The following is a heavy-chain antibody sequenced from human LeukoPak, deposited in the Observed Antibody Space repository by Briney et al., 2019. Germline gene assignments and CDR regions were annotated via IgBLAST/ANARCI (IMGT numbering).Heavy chain of an antibody. CDR2: IYTSGST. D-gene: IGHD6-13*01. CDR3: ARDPGYSSSWYYFDY. Sequence: SETLPLTCTVSGGSISSYYWSWIRQPAGKGLEWIGRIYTSGSTNYNPSLKSRVTMSVDTSKNQFSLKLSSVTAADTAVYYCARDPGYSSSWYYFDYWGQGTLVTVSS. CDR1: GGSISSYY. V-gene: IGHV4-4*07. J-gene: IGHJ4*02.